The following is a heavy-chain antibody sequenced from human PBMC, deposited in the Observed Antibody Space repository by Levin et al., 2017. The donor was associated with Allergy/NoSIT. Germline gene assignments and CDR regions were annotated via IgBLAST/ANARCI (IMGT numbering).Heavy chain of an antibody. CDR1: GFTFSRFA. V-gene: IGHV3-23*01. Sequence: LSLTCEASGFTFSRFAMSWVRQAPGKGLEWVSAVDGSGGRTYYAHSVKGRFTISRDNSKNTLFLQMNSLRAEDTAVYYCAKSDGSGSFAFDIWGQGTMITVSS. CDR3: AKSDGSGSFAFDI. D-gene: IGHD3-10*01. CDR2: VDGSGGRT. J-gene: IGHJ3*02.